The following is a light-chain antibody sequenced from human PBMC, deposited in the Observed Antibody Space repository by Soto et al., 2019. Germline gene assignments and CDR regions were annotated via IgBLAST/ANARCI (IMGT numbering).Light chain of an antibody. V-gene: IGLV7-46*01. CDR2: DTS. Sequence: QAVVTQETSLTVSPGGTVTLTCGSSTGAVTSGHYPYWFQQKPGQAPRPLIYDTSNKHSWTPARFSGSLLGGKAALTLSGAQPEDEAEYYCLVSYSGVPVFGGGTKLTVL. CDR1: TGAVTSGHY. J-gene: IGLJ3*02. CDR3: LVSYSGVPV.